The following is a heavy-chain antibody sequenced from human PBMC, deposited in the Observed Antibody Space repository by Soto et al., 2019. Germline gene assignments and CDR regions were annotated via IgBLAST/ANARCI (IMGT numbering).Heavy chain of an antibody. Sequence: QVQLVQSGAEVKKPGASVKVSCKASGYTFNNYGISWVRQAAGQGLEWMGWIGPYNGNTDHAQNFHGRVTMTTDTSTNTAYMELRSLRSDDTALYYCARCYCSVGSCYTCWHFDLWARGTLVTVSS. V-gene: IGHV1-18*01. D-gene: IGHD2-15*01. J-gene: IGHJ2*01. CDR2: IGPYNGNT. CDR1: GYTFNNYG. CDR3: ARCYCSVGSCYTCWHFDL.